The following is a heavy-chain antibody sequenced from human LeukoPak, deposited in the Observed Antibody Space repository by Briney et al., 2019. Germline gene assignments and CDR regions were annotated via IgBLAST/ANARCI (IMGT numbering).Heavy chain of an antibody. Sequence: ASVKVSCKASGGTFSSYAISWVRQAPGQGLEWMGGIIPIFGTANYAQKFQGRVTITADESTSTAYMELSSLRSEDTAVYYCASSVEMATIISYFDYWGQGTLVTVSP. CDR1: GGTFSSYA. CDR2: IIPIFGTA. V-gene: IGHV1-69*13. J-gene: IGHJ4*02. CDR3: ASSVEMATIISYFDY. D-gene: IGHD5-24*01.